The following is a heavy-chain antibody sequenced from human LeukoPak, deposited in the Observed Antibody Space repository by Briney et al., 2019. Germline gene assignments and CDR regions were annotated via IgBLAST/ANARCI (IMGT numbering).Heavy chain of an antibody. CDR2: IYWSSSGT. V-gene: IGHV3-9*02. CDR1: GFNSEDHA. Sequence: HAGGSLRLSCVVSGFNSEDHAMHWVRQAPGKGLEWVSGIYWSSSGTGYADSVKGRFTISRDNAKNSLYLQMNSLRAEDTAVYYCARTAAAGYWGQGTLVTVSS. D-gene: IGHD6-13*01. J-gene: IGHJ4*02. CDR3: ARTAAAGY.